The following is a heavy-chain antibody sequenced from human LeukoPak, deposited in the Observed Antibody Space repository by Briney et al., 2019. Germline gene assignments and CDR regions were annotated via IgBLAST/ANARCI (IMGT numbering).Heavy chain of an antibody. CDR2: IKQDGSEK. CDR3: ASSPVNVGSSWIYYYYGMDV. V-gene: IGHV3-7*01. Sequence: GGSLRLSCAASGFTFSSYWMSWVRQAPGKGLEWVANIKQDGSEKYYVDSVKGRFTISRDNAKNSLYLQMNSLRAEDTAVYYCASSPVNVGSSWIYYYYGMDVWGQGTTVTVSS. CDR1: GFTFSSYW. J-gene: IGHJ6*02. D-gene: IGHD6-13*01.